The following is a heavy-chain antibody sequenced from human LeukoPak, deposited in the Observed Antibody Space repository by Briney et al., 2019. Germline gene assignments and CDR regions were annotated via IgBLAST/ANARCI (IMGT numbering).Heavy chain of an antibody. CDR3: TSTRITMVRGVITP. CDR1: GLTVSSYE. V-gene: IGHV3-48*03. Sequence: GGSLRLSCGASGLTVSSYEMNWVRQAPGKGLEWISYISSSGNAIFYSDSVKGRFTISRDNAKNSLHLQMNSLKTEDTAVYYCTSTRITMVRGVITPWGQGTLVTVSS. J-gene: IGHJ5*02. CDR2: ISSSGNAI. D-gene: IGHD3-10*01.